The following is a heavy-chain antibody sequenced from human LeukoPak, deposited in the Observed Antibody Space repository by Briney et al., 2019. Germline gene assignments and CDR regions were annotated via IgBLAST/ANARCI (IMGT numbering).Heavy chain of an antibody. CDR1: GFTFTSFT. D-gene: IGHD5-12*01. CDR2: ISSVDDYI. Sequence: GGSLTLSCAASGFTFTSFTINWVRQAPGKGLEWVSSISSVDDYIYYADSVRGRFTISRDNAKNSLYLQMNSLRAEDTAVYYCARAGYSGYGCFVYWGQGALVIVSS. J-gene: IGHJ4*02. CDR3: ARAGYSGYGCFVY. V-gene: IGHV3-21*03.